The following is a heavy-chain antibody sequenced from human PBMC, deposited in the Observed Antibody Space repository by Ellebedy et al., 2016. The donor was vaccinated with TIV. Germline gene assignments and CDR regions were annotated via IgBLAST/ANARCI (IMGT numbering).Heavy chain of an antibody. CDR3: ARDDGHRTVDY. CDR1: GFTFSSSW. V-gene: IGHV3-74*03. J-gene: IGHJ4*02. D-gene: IGHD1-14*01. CDR2: INSDGSIP. Sequence: GGSLRLXXAASGFTFSSSWMHWVRQAPGKGLVWVSRINSDGSIPTYADSVKGRFTISRDNVKSSLSLQMNGLRAEDTAVYYCARDDGHRTVDYWGQGTLVTVSS.